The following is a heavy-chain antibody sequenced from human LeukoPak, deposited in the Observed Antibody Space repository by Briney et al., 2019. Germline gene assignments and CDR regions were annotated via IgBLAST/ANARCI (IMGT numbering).Heavy chain of an antibody. CDR2: IRTKGNTYAT. CDR1: GFSFSDSA. CDR3: TRKSNYDIGEYWFEFDH. Sequence: PGGSLRLSCATSGFSFSDSAMHWVRQASGKGPEWVGRIRTKGNTYATAYAASVKGRFTISRDDSKNTAYLQMISLKTDDTAVYYCTRKSNYDIGEYWFEFDHWGLGTLVTVSS. J-gene: IGHJ4*02. D-gene: IGHD3-22*01. V-gene: IGHV3-73*01.